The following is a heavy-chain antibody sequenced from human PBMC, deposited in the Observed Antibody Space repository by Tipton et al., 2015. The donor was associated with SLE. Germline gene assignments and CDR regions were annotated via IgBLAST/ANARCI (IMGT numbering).Heavy chain of an antibody. J-gene: IGHJ5*02. CDR3: VGVARSFDP. Sequence: TLSLTCSVSGASFSTNYFWAWIRQPPGKVLQWIGSIHYIGDTYYKPALKSRITMSVDTSKKQFFLELNSASASDTAVYYGVGVARSFDPWGLGTLVTVSS. V-gene: IGHV4-39*01. D-gene: IGHD2-8*01. CDR1: GASFSTNYF. CDR2: IHYIGDT.